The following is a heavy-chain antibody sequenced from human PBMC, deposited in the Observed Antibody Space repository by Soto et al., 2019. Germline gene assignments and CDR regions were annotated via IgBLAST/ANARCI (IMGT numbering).Heavy chain of an antibody. Sequence: EVQLVESGGGLVQPGESLRLSCAASGFTFSSYWMHWVRQVPGKGLVWVSGINSDGSATTYADSVKGRFTISRDNAKNTLYLQINRLRADDTAVYYSARVEPCSATDCYSVFDSWGQGTLVTVSS. J-gene: IGHJ4*02. D-gene: IGHD2-21*02. V-gene: IGHV3-74*03. CDR1: GFTFSSYW. CDR3: ARVEPCSATDCYSVFDS. CDR2: INSDGSAT.